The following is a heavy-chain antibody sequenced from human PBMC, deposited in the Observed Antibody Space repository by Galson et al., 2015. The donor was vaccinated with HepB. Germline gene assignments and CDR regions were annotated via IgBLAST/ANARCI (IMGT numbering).Heavy chain of an antibody. Sequence: SLRLSCAASGFIFTNHAMHWIRQAPGKPLEFVAAISYDGTYRPDADSAKGRFTISRDNSKNMLYLQMNSLRVEDTAMYYCARDIGAGGTLGVPDCWGQGALVTVSS. D-gene: IGHD3-16*01. CDR1: GFIFTNHA. J-gene: IGHJ4*02. CDR2: ISYDGTYR. CDR3: ARDIGAGGTLGVPDC. V-gene: IGHV3-30-3*01.